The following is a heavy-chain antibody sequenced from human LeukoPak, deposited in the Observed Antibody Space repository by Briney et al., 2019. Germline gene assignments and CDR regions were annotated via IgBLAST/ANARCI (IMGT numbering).Heavy chain of an antibody. CDR3: ARDGNGMDV. Sequence: QSGGSLRLSCAASGFTVNGNYMSWVRQAPGKGLEWVSIIFGGGSTYYADSVKGRFTISRENSKNTPYLQMDTLRAEDTAVYYCARDGNGMDVWGQGTTVTVSS. V-gene: IGHV3-53*01. CDR1: GFTVNGNY. CDR2: IFGGGST. J-gene: IGHJ6*02.